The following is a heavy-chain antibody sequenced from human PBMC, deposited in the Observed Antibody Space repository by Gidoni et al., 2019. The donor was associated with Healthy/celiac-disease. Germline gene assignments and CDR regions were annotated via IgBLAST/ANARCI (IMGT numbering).Heavy chain of an antibody. CDR1: GFAFSSSW. CDR3: ARVDSSSWYPVELFDP. J-gene: IGHJ5*02. V-gene: IGHV3-7*03. Sequence: EVQLVEAGGGWVQPGGSLRLAGADSGFAFSSSWMSWVRQAPGKGLEWVANGSQYGSEKYYVDSVKGRVTSSRDNSKNSLYLQMNSLRAEYTAVYYCARVDSSSWYPVELFDPWGQGTLVTVSS. CDR2: GSQYGSEK. D-gene: IGHD6-13*01.